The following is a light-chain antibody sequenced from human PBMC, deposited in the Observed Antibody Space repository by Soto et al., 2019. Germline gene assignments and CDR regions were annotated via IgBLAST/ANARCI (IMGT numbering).Light chain of an antibody. CDR2: DND. J-gene: IGLJ2*01. CDR3: GTWDSGLSVLL. V-gene: IGLV1-51*01. Sequence: QSVLTQPPSVSAAPGQTVTISCSGSSSNIGDNYVSWYQQLPGIAPKLLIYDNDKRPSGISDRFSGSKSGTSATLGITGLQTGDEADYYCGTWDSGLSVLLFGGGTKLTVL. CDR1: SSNIGDNY.